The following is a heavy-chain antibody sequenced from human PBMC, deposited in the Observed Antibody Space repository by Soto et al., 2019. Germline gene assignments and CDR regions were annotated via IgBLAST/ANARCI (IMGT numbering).Heavy chain of an antibody. CDR3: AGEAGMNDAFDI. Sequence: PGGSLRLSCAASGFTFSSYAMHWVRQAPGKGLEWVAVISYDGSNKYYADSVKGRFTISRDNSKNTLYLQMNSLRAEDTAVYYCAGEAGMNDAFDIWGQGTMVTVS. D-gene: IGHD1-1*01. CDR1: GFTFSSYA. J-gene: IGHJ3*02. CDR2: ISYDGSNK. V-gene: IGHV3-30-3*01.